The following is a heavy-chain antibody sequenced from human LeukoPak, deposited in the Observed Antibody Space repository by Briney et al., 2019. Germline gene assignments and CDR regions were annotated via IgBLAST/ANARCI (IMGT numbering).Heavy chain of an antibody. CDR1: GGSISSSSYY. CDR3: AAVSNYYDSRGSDY. D-gene: IGHD3-22*01. CDR2: IYYSGST. V-gene: IGHV4-39*01. J-gene: IGHJ4*02. Sequence: SETLSLTCTVSGGSISSSSYYWGWIRQPPGKGLEWIGSIYYSGSTYYNPSLKSRVTISVDTSKNQFSLKLSSVSAADTAVYYCAAVSNYYDSRGSDYWGQGTLVTVSS.